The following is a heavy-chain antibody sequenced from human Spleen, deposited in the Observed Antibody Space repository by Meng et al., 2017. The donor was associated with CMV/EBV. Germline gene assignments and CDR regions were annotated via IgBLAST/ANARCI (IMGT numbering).Heavy chain of an antibody. CDR2: INPNSGGT. J-gene: IGHJ6*02. Sequence: ASVKVSCKASGYTFTGNYMHWVRQAPGQGLEWMGWINPNSGGTNYAQKFQGRITMTGDTSITTAYMELSRLRSDDMAVYHCARVKRYCTGGTCSSTGYYGMDVWGQGTTVTVSS. D-gene: IGHD2-15*01. CDR1: GYTFTGNY. CDR3: ARVKRYCTGGTCSSTGYYGMDV. V-gene: IGHV1-2*02.